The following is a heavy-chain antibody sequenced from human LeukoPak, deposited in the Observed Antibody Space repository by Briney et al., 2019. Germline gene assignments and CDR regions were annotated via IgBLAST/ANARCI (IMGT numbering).Heavy chain of an antibody. Sequence: ASVKVSCKASGYTFTSYDINSVRQATGQGLEWMGWMNPNRGNTGYAQKFQGRVTMTRNTSISTDYMELSSLRSEDTAVYYCARAKTLVVVAAMGYWGQGTLVTVSS. CDR3: ARAKTLVVVAAMGY. V-gene: IGHV1-8*01. CDR1: GYTFTSYD. CDR2: MNPNRGNT. J-gene: IGHJ4*02. D-gene: IGHD2-15*01.